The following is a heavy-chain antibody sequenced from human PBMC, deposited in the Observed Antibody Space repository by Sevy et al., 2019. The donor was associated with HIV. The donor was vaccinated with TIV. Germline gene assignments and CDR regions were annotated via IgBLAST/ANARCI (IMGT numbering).Heavy chain of an antibody. V-gene: IGHV1-8*01. CDR1: GYTFTSYD. CDR3: ARGRGGIVVVPAANDWFDP. J-gene: IGHJ5*02. D-gene: IGHD2-2*01. CDR2: MNPNSGNT. Sequence: ASVKVSCKASGYTFTSYDINWVRQATGQGLEWMGLMNPNSGNTGYAQKFQGRVTMTRNTSISTAYMELSSLRSEETAVYYCARGRGGIVVVPAANDWFDPWGQGTLVTVSS.